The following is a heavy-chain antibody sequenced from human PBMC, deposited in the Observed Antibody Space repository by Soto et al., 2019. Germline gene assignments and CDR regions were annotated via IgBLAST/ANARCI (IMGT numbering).Heavy chain of an antibody. CDR1: GGSISSSSYY. D-gene: IGHD2-15*01. J-gene: IGHJ6*03. CDR3: ARHPIYCSGGSCYSLPETYYYYMDV. CDR2: IYYSGST. V-gene: IGHV4-39*01. Sequence: SETLSLTCTVSGGSISSSSYYWGWIRQPPGKGLEWIGSIYYSGSTYYNPSLKSRVTISVDTSKNQFSLKRSSVTAADTAVYYCARHPIYCSGGSCYSLPETYYYYMDVWGKGTTVTVSS.